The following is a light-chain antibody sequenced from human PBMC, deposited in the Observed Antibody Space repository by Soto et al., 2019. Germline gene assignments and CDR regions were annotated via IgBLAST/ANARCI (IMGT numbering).Light chain of an antibody. CDR3: QQRSNWPIT. CDR2: DAS. CDR1: QNVRNY. J-gene: IGKJ5*01. V-gene: IGKV3-11*01. Sequence: EIVLTQSPATLSLSPGERATLSCGASQNVRNYLAWYQQKPGQAPRLLIYDASNRATGIPARFSGSGSGTDFTLTVSSLEPEDFAVYYCQQRSNWPITFGQGTRLRL.